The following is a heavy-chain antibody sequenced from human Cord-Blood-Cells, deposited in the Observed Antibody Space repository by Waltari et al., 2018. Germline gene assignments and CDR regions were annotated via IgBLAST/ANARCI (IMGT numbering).Heavy chain of an antibody. V-gene: IGHV1-2*02. CDR3: ARDCSGGSCYFDY. J-gene: IGHJ4*02. D-gene: IGHD2-15*01. CDR2: INPNSGGT. Sequence: QVQLVQSGAEVKKPGASVKVSCKASGYTFTGYYSYWVRQAPGQGLEWMGWINPNSGGTNYAQKFQGRVTMTRDTSISTAYMELSRLRSDDTAVYYCARDCSGGSCYFDYWGQGTLVTVSS. CDR1: GYTFTGYY.